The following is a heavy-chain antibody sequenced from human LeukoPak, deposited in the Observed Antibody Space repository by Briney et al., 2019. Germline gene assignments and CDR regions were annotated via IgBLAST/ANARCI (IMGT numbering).Heavy chain of an antibody. CDR1: GFTFSIYT. Sequence: GGSLRLSCAASGFTFSIYTMHWVRQAPGKGLEWVSSISTSSDSNHYADSVKGRFTISRDNANNSLYLQMGSLRAEDTAMYYFAKDRVGGHKWFDPWGQGTLVSVST. J-gene: IGHJ5*02. CDR3: AKDRVGGHKWFDP. CDR2: ISTSSDSN. V-gene: IGHV3-21*01. D-gene: IGHD3-10*01.